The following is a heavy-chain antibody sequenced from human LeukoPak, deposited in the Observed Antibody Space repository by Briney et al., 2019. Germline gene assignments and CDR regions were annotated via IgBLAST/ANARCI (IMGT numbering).Heavy chain of an antibody. CDR2: IYYSGST. V-gene: IGHV4-59*08. J-gene: IGHJ4*02. CDR3: ARSSGWYGLAIHYFDY. CDR1: GGSISSYY. Sequence: SETLSLTCTVSGGSISSYYWSWIRQPPGKGLEWVGYIYYSGSTNYNPSLKSRVTISVDTSKNQFSLKLSSVTAADTAVYYCARSSGWYGLAIHYFDYWGQGTLVTVSS. D-gene: IGHD6-19*01.